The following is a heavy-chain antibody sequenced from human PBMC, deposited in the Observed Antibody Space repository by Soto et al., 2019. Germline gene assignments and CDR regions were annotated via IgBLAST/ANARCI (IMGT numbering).Heavy chain of an antibody. D-gene: IGHD2-21*01. CDR2: IFHTGST. Sequence: SETLSLTCTVSGGSVSSGSYYWSWIRQPPGKGLEWIGKIFHTGSTNYNPSLESRVTISVDKSKNQFSLKLKSVTAGDTAVYYCAREKRIVVVPHGMDIWGQGTTVTVSS. CDR1: GGSVSSGSYY. V-gene: IGHV4-39*07. J-gene: IGHJ6*02. CDR3: AREKRIVVVPHGMDI.